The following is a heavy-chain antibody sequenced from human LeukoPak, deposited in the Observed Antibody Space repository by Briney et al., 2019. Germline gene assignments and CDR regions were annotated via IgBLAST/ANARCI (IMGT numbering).Heavy chain of an antibody. CDR1: GFTFSSYA. CDR3: AKDLWWIQLWFYFDY. D-gene: IGHD5-18*01. Sequence: PGGSLRLSCAASGFTFSSYATSWVRQAPGKGLEWVSAISGSGGSTYYADSVKGRFTISRDNSKNTLYLQMNSLRAEDTAVYYCAKDLWWIQLWFYFDYWGQGTLVTVSS. J-gene: IGHJ4*02. CDR2: ISGSGGST. V-gene: IGHV3-23*01.